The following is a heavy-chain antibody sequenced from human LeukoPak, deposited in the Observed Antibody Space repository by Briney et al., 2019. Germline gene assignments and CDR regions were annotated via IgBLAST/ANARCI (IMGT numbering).Heavy chain of an antibody. CDR3: ARSLVAVAAA. Sequence: GGSLRLSCAASGFTVSSFAMSWVRQAPGQGLEWISTISDNGGGTFYADSVKGRFTISRDNSKNTLSLQMNSLRAEDTAVYHCARSLVAVAAAWGQGTLVTVSS. J-gene: IGHJ5*02. D-gene: IGHD6-19*01. CDR1: GFTVSSFA. V-gene: IGHV3-23*01. CDR2: ISDNGGGT.